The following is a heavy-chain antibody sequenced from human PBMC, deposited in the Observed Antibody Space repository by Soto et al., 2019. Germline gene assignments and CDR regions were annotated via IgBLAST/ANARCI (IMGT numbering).Heavy chain of an antibody. V-gene: IGHV3-23*01. Sequence: GGSLRLSCAASGFTFSSYAMSWVRQAPGKGLEWVSAISGSGGSTYYADSVKGRFTISRDNSKNTLYLQMNSLRAEDTAVYYCAKDRSPDCSGGSCYFRAYDLWGRGTLVTVAS. CDR3: AKDRSPDCSGGSCYFRAYDL. CDR2: ISGSGGST. CDR1: GFTFSSYA. D-gene: IGHD2-15*01. J-gene: IGHJ2*01.